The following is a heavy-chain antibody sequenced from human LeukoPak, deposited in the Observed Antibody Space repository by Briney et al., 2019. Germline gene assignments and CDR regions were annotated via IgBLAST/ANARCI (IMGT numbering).Heavy chain of an antibody. J-gene: IGHJ3*01. CDR3: AREVITPGDSDGFDL. V-gene: IGHV4-30-4*08. Sequence: SQTLSLTCTVSGGSISSANLFWSWVRQSPGEGLEWIGYIHYDGRAHYNPSLKSRVSMSLDMSKNQFSLSLSSVTAADTAIYYCAREVITPGDSDGFDLWGQGPWSASLQ. CDR2: IHYDGRA. CDR1: GGSISSANLF. D-gene: IGHD2-2*01.